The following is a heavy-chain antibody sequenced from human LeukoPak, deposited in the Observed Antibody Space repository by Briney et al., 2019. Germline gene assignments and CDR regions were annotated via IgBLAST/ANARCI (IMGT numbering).Heavy chain of an antibody. D-gene: IGHD3-16*02. Sequence: GGSLRLSCAASGSTFSSYAMHWVRQAPGKGLEWVAVISYDGSNIYYAHSVKGRFTISRDNSKNTLCLQMNSLRTEDTAVYYCARDPYYDYVWGSYPAYWGQGTLVTVSS. V-gene: IGHV3-30-3*01. CDR2: ISYDGSNI. CDR1: GSTFSSYA. CDR3: ARDPYYDYVWGSYPAY. J-gene: IGHJ4*02.